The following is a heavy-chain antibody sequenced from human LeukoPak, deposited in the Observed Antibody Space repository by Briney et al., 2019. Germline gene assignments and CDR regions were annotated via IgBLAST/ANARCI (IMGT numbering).Heavy chain of an antibody. V-gene: IGHV3-30*18. CDR3: AQENYYGSGSYLDN. D-gene: IGHD3-10*01. Sequence: GGSLRLSCAASGSTFSSYGLHWVRQAPGKGLEWMAVISHDGSNKNYADSVKGRFTISRDNSENTLYLQMNSLRAEDTAVYFCAQENYYGSGSYLDNWGQGTLITVSS. J-gene: IGHJ4*02. CDR1: GSTFSSYG. CDR2: ISHDGSNK.